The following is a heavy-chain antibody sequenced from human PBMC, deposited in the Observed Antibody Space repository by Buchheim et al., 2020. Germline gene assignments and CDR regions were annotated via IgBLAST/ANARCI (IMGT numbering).Heavy chain of an antibody. J-gene: IGHJ4*02. V-gene: IGHV1-3*01. Sequence: QVQLVQSGAEVKKPGASVKVSCKASGYTFTSYAMHWVRQAPGQRLGWMGWINAGNGNTKYSQKFQGRVTITRDTSASTAYMELSSLRSEDTAVYYCARRCPYYDFWSGATCFDYWGQGTL. CDR3: ARRCPYYDFWSGATCFDY. D-gene: IGHD3-3*01. CDR2: INAGNGNT. CDR1: GYTFTSYA.